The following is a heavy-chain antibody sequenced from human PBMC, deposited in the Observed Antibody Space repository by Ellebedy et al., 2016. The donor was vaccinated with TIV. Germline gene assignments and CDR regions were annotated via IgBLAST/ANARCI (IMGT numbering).Heavy chain of an antibody. D-gene: IGHD2-15*01. CDR3: ARVGGYCSGGSCYRYYFDY. J-gene: IGHJ4*02. Sequence: GESLKISXAASGFTFSSYSMNWVRQAPGKGLEWVSSISSSSSYIYYADSVKGRFTISRDNAKNSLYLQMNSLRAEDTAVYYCARVGGYCSGGSCYRYYFDYWGQGTLVTVSS. CDR1: GFTFSSYS. V-gene: IGHV3-21*01. CDR2: ISSSSSYI.